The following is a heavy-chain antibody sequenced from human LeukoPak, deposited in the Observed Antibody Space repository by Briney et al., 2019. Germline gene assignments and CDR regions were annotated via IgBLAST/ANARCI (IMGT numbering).Heavy chain of an antibody. CDR2: ISSSSSTI. Sequence: PGGSLRLSCAASGFTFSSYSMNWVRQAPGKGLEWVSYISSSSSTIYYADSVKGRFTISRDNAKNSLYLQMNSLRAEDTAVYYCARVGYYGSGRPNDYWGQGTLVTASS. J-gene: IGHJ4*02. D-gene: IGHD3-10*01. CDR1: GFTFSSYS. V-gene: IGHV3-48*01. CDR3: ARVGYYGSGRPNDY.